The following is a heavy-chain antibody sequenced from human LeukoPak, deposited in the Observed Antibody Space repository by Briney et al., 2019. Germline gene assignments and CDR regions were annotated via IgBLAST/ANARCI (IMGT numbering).Heavy chain of an antibody. J-gene: IGHJ5*02. Sequence: GESLKISCKGSGFSFTSFWIGWVRQMPGKGLEWMGIIYPGDSDTRYSPSFQGQVTISADKSISTAYLQWSSLKASDTAMYYCVRQYYDSSGSNLFDPSGQGTLVTVSS. CDR2: IYPGDSDT. V-gene: IGHV5-51*01. CDR3: VRQYYDSSGSNLFDP. D-gene: IGHD3-22*01. CDR1: GFSFTSFW.